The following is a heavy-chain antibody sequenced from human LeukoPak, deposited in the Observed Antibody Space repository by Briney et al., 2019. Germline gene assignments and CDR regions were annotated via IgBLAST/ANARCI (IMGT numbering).Heavy chain of an antibody. Sequence: GESLKISCKGSGYSFTSYWIGWVRQLPGKGLEWMGIIYPGDSDTRYSPSFQGQVTISADESISTAYLQWSSLKASDTAMYYCARPLRTASPSLFSYWGQGTLVTVSS. J-gene: IGHJ4*02. V-gene: IGHV5-51*01. CDR3: ARPLRTASPSLFSY. D-gene: IGHD1-14*01. CDR1: GYSFTSYW. CDR2: IYPGDSDT.